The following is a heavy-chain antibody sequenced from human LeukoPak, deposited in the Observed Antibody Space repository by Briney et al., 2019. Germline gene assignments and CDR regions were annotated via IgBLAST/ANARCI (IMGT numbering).Heavy chain of an antibody. V-gene: IGHV3-30*02. CDR2: IWHDGSNK. D-gene: IGHD3-3*01. CDR3: ARVFLERLTSGYFDN. CDR1: GFTFSSYG. J-gene: IGHJ4*02. Sequence: GGSLRLSCAASGFTFSSYGMHWVRQAPGKGLEWVAIIWHDGSNKHYVDSVKGRFTISRDNSKNTLFLQMNSLRDDDTAVYYCARVFLERLTSGYFDNWGQGTLVTVSP.